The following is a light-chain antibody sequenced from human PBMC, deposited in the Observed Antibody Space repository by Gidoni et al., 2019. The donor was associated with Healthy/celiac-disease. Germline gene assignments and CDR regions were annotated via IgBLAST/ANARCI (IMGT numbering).Light chain of an antibody. CDR1: QSVSSY. J-gene: IGKJ4*01. CDR3: QQRSNWPRT. CDR2: DAS. Sequence: IVLTPSPATLSLSPGERATLPCRASQSVSSYLAWYQQKPGQAPRPLIYDASNRATGIPARFSGSGSGTDFTLTISSLEPEDFAVYYCQQRSNWPRTFGGGTKVEIK. V-gene: IGKV3-11*01.